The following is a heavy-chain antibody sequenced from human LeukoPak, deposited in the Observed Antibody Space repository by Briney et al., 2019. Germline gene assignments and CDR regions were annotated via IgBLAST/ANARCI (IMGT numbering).Heavy chain of an antibody. D-gene: IGHD2-15*01. CDR3: ARGVVAVTFYYYMDV. Sequence: ASVKVSCKPSGYTFTGYYIQWVRQAPGQGLEWMGWTNPNSGGTNYAPKFQGRVSMTRDTSISTAYMELSRLRSDDTAVYYCARGVVAVTFYYYMDVWGKGTTVTVSS. V-gene: IGHV1-2*02. CDR1: GYTFTGYY. CDR2: TNPNSGGT. J-gene: IGHJ6*03.